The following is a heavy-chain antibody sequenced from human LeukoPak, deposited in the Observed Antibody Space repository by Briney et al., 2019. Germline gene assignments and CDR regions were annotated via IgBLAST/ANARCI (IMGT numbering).Heavy chain of an antibody. D-gene: IGHD6-13*01. J-gene: IGHJ4*02. V-gene: IGHV3-48*02. CDR2: ISRDSDRK. CDR3: AGDWEMATIAAAALGY. CDR1: GFSFSSFS. Sequence: GGSLRLSCAASGFSFSSFSMNWVRQAPGRGLEWVSYISRDSDRKNYAASVKGRFTISRDNAKNSLYLQMNSLRDDDTAVYYCAGDWEMATIAAAALGYWGQGTLVTVSS.